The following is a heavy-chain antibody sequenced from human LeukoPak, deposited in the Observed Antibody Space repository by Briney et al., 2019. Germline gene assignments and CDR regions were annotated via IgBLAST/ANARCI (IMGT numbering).Heavy chain of an antibody. CDR2: IYTSGST. CDR1: GGSISSYY. J-gene: IGHJ2*01. Sequence: SETLSLTCTVSGGSISSYYWNWIRQPAGKGLEWIGRIYTSGSTNYNPSLRSQVTMSVDMSKNQISLKLSSVTAADTAVYYCARDKGPYWYFDLWGRGTLVTVSS. CDR3: ARDKGPYWYFDL. V-gene: IGHV4-4*07.